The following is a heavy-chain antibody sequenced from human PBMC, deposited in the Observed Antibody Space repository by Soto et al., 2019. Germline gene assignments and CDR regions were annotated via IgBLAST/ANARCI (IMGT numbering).Heavy chain of an antibody. CDR2: INSDGSST. J-gene: IGHJ5*02. V-gene: IGHV3-74*01. CDR3: ARMNVGYYDFWSGSYNWFDP. Sequence: GGSLRLSCAASGFTSSSYWMHWVRQAPGKGLVWVSRINSDGSSTSYADSVKGRFTISRDNAKNTLYLQMNSLRAEDTAVYYCARMNVGYYDFWSGSYNWFDPWGQGTLVTVSS. CDR1: GFTSSSYW. D-gene: IGHD3-3*01.